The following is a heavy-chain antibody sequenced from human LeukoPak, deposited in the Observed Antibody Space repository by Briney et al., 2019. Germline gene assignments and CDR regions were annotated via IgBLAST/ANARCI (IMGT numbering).Heavy chain of an antibody. V-gene: IGHV1-46*01. CDR1: GYTFTSYY. D-gene: IGHD3-3*01. Sequence: GASVKVSCKASGYTFTSYYMHWVRQAPGQGLEWMGIINPSGGSTSYAQKFQGRVTMTRDMSTSTVYMELSSLRSEDTAVYYCARDSRPRTNRFLEWLLPSGFDYWGQGTLVTVSS. CDR2: INPSGGST. CDR3: ARDSRPRTNRFLEWLLPSGFDY. J-gene: IGHJ4*02.